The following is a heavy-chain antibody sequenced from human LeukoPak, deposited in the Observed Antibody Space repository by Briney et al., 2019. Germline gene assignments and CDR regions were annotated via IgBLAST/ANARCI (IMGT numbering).Heavy chain of an antibody. CDR1: GFTFSSYS. D-gene: IGHD3-10*01. J-gene: IGHJ4*02. CDR2: ISRSSNYI. Sequence: GGSLRLSCAASGFTFSSYSMNWVRQAPGKGLEWVASISRSSNYIYYADSVKGRFTISRDNAKNSLYLQINSLRAEDTSVYYCARGENNYGHYYFDYWGQGTLVTVSS. CDR3: ARGENNYGHYYFDY. V-gene: IGHV3-21*01.